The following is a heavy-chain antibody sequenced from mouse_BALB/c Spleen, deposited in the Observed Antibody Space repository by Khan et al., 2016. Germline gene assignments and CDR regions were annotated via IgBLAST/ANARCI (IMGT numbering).Heavy chain of an antibody. V-gene: IGHV5-6*01. J-gene: IGHJ3*01. D-gene: IGHD2-10*01. Sequence: EVELVESGGDLVKPGGSLKLSCAASGFTFSSYGMSWVRQTPEKRLEWVATISSGGSYTYYPDSVKGRFTISRDNAKTTLYLQMSSQKSEATAMYYCSRLLLLGNGNTYGCAYWGQGTMVTVSA. CDR2: ISSGGSYT. CDR3: SRLLLLGNGNTYGCAY. CDR1: GFTFSSYG.